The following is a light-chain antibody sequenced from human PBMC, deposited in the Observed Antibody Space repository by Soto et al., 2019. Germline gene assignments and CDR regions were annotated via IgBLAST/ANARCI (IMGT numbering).Light chain of an antibody. CDR3: QKYNSAPLS. CDR2: ASS. Sequence: IQMTQSPSSLSASVGDRVTITCRARQGISNYLAWYQQKPGKVPKLLIYASSTLQSGVPSRFSGSGSGTDFTLTISRLQPEDVATYYCQKYNSAPLSFGGWTKV. V-gene: IGKV1-27*01. J-gene: IGKJ4*01. CDR1: QGISNY.